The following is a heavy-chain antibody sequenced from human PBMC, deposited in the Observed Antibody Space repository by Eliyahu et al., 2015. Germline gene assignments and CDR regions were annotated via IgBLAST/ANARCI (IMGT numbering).Heavy chain of an antibody. CDR1: GFTFSSXW. V-gene: IGHV3-7*03. CDR2: IKQDGSEE. Sequence: EVQLVESGGDLVQPEGSLRLSCXASGFTFSSXWMXWVRXAPGKGLEWVANIKQDGSEEYYVDSVKGRFTISRDNAKNSLYLQMNSLRVEDTAVYYCARAAYYYTSGYYSGYFYYYYMXVWGKGTTVTVSS. J-gene: IGHJ6*03. D-gene: IGHD3-10*01. CDR3: ARAAYYYTSGYYSGYFYYYYMXV.